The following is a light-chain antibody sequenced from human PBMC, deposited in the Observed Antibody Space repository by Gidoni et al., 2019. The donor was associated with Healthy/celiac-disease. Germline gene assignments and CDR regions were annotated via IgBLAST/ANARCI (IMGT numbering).Light chain of an antibody. V-gene: IGKV4-1*01. CDR2: WAS. J-gene: IGKJ4*01. Sequence: DIVMTQSPASLPVSLGESATINCKSSQSVLYSSNNKNYLAWYQQKPGQPPKLLIYWASTRESRVPDRFSGSGSGTDFTLTISSLQAEDVAVYYCQQYYSTPLTFGGGTKVEIK. CDR1: QSVLYSSNNKNY. CDR3: QQYYSTPLT.